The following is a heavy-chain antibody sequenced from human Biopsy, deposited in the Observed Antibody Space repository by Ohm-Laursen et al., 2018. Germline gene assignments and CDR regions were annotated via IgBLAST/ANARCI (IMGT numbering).Heavy chain of an antibody. CDR1: GASISGFY. J-gene: IGHJ5*02. CDR2: IYLSGTT. CDR3: VRDGGQTYDFMRRWGKDVRFDP. D-gene: IGHD3-3*01. Sequence: GTLSLTCTVSGASISGFYWSWIRQPAGKGLEWIGRIYLSGTTVFNPSLRSRVSMSVDPTTNHVSLKVTSVTVADTAMYYCVRDGGQTYDFMRRWGKDVRFDPWGQGTLVTVSS. V-gene: IGHV4-4*07.